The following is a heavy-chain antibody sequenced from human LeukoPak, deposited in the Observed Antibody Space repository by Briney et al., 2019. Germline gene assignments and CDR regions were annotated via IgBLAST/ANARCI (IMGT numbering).Heavy chain of an antibody. J-gene: IGHJ4*02. CDR3: ARVIPDYYDSSGYPLFFDY. V-gene: IGHV1-18*01. CDR2: ICAYNGNT. D-gene: IGHD3-22*01. Sequence: ASVKVSCKASGYTFSNYGISWVRQAPGQGREWLGWICAYNGNTHYAQKLQGRVTLTTDTSTSTAYMEVRSLRSDDTAVYFCARVIPDYYDSSGYPLFFDYWGQGTLVTVSS. CDR1: GYTFSNYG.